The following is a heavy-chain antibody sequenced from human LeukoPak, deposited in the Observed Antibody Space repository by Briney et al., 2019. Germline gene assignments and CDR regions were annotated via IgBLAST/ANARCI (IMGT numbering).Heavy chain of an antibody. Sequence: GGSLRLSCAASGFTFSSYGIHWVRQAPGRGLEWVALISYDGSNKYYVDSVKGRFTISRDNSKNTVFLQMNSLRAEDTAVYYCAKGAAAQGSFDYWGQGTLVTVSS. V-gene: IGHV3-30*18. CDR3: AKGAAAQGSFDY. CDR2: ISYDGSNK. CDR1: GFTFSSYG. J-gene: IGHJ4*02. D-gene: IGHD2-2*01.